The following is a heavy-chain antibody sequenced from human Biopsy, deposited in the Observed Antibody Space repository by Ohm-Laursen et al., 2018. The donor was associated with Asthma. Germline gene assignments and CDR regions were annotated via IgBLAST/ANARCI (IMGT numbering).Heavy chain of an antibody. CDR1: GGSISVSNW. V-gene: IGHV4-4*03. CDR2: IYHLGNA. D-gene: IGHD3-10*01. J-gene: IGHJ3*01. CDR3: ARSPYYYGLLGPTRGFGVYAV. Sequence: PRTLSLTCGVSGGSISVSNWRSWVRQPPGRGLEWIGQIYHLGNANYNPSLKSRVTMSVDKSKNQFSLKLTFVTAADTAVYYCARSPYYYGLLGPTRGFGVYAVWGHGTLVTVSS.